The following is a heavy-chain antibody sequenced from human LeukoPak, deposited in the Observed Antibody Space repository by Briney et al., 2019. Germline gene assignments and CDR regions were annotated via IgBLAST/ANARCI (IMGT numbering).Heavy chain of an antibody. J-gene: IGHJ4*02. V-gene: IGHV1-18*04. CDR2: ISAYNGNT. D-gene: IGHD6-19*01. CDR1: GYTFTGYY. Sequence: ASVKVSCKASGYTFTGYYMHWVRQAPGQGLEWMGWISAYNGNTNYAQKLQGRVTMTTDTSTSTAYMELRSLRSDDTAVYYCARREQWLVGDDYWGQGTLVTVSS. CDR3: ARREQWLVGDDY.